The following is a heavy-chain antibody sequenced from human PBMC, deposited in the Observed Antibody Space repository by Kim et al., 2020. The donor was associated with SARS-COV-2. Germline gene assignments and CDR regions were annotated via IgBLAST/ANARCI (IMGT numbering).Heavy chain of an antibody. CDR1: GFNFDKSA. Sequence: GGSLRLSCAASGFNFDKSAMHWVRQAPGKGLEWVSQTSSNGGSKGYVDSVKGRFTVSRDNSNNGLYLQMNYLGAEYTAVYYCAEVLVGLPSGYGYCGRFGCWGQGTLVTVFS. J-gene: IGHJ4*02. CDR2: TSSNGGSK. V-gene: IGHV3-23*01. D-gene: IGHD5-18*01. CDR3: AEVLVGLPSGYGYCGRFGC.